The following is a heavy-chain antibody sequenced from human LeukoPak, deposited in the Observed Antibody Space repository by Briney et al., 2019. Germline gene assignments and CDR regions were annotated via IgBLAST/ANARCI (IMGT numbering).Heavy chain of an antibody. J-gene: IGHJ4*02. CDR1: GFTVSSNY. V-gene: IGHV3-21*01. D-gene: IGHD1-26*01. CDR2: ISSSSSYI. Sequence: GGSLRLSCAASGFTVSSNYMSWVRQAPGKGLEWVSSISSSSSYIYYADSVKGRFTISRDNAKNSLYLQMNSLRAEDTAVYYCARVSGSYLGLLYYFDYWGQGTLVTVSS. CDR3: ARVSGSYLGLLYYFDY.